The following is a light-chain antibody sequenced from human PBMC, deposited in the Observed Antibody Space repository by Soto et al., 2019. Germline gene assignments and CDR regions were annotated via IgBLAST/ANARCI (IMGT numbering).Light chain of an antibody. Sequence: QSVLTQPPSASGTPGQRVTISCSGSRSNIGNNAVSWYQQFPGTAPKLLIYNNNQRPSGVPDRFSGSKSGTSASLAISGLQSEDEADYYCATWDDSLNARVVFGGGTNSPS. CDR2: NNN. CDR3: ATWDDSLNARVV. V-gene: IGLV1-44*01. CDR1: RSNIGNNA. J-gene: IGLJ3*02.